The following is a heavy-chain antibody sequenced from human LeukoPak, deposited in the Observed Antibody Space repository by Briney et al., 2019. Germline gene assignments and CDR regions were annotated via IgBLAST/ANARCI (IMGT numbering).Heavy chain of an antibody. CDR2: IYTSGST. D-gene: IGHD3-22*01. CDR1: GGSISNYY. CDR3: ARGRSGGYPYYYYYYMDV. V-gene: IGHV4-4*07. J-gene: IGHJ6*03. Sequence: SETLSLTCTVSGGSISNYYWSWIRQPAGKRLEWIGHIYTSGSTNYNPSLKSRVTMSVDTSKNQFSLKLNSVTAADTAVYYCARGRSGGYPYYYYYYMDVWGKGTTVTISS.